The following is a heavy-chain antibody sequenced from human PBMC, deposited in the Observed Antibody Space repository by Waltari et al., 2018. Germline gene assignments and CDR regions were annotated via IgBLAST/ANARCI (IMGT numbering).Heavy chain of an antibody. CDR1: GFTFSSYS. J-gene: IGHJ4*02. CDR3: AIQQDSSGYPQTDY. CDR2: ISSSSSYI. V-gene: IGHV3-21*04. D-gene: IGHD3-22*01. Sequence: EVQLVESGGGLVKPGGSLRLSCAASGFTFSSYSMNWVRQAPGKGLEWVSSISSSSSYIYYADSVKGGFTIARDNAKTSLYLQMNSLRAEETAVYYCAIQQDSSGYPQTDYWGQGTLVTVSS.